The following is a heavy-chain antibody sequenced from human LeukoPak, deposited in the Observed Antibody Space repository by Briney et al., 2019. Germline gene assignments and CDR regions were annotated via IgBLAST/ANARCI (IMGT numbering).Heavy chain of an antibody. J-gene: IGHJ4*02. CDR1: RFTFSSYW. CDR2: INNDVSGI. V-gene: IGHV3-74*01. CDR3: ARDRHGDY. Sequence: GGSRRLSCAASRFTFSSYWMYWVRQAQGKVLVWVSHINNDVSGINYADSVTGRFTISRDNAKNTLYLQMNSLRAEDTAVYYCARDRHGDYWGQGTLVTVSS.